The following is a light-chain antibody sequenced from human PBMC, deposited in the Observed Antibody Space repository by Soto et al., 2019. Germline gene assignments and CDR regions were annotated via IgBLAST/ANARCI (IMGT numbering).Light chain of an antibody. J-gene: IGKJ4*01. Sequence: DIVMTKSPDSLAASLGERATINCKSSQSVLYSSNNKNYLGWYQQKPGHPPKLLIYWASTRESGVPDRFSGSGSGTDFSLTISSLQAEDVAVYYCQQYYSTPLSFGGGTKVEIK. CDR2: WAS. V-gene: IGKV4-1*01. CDR1: QSVLYSSNNKNY. CDR3: QQYYSTPLS.